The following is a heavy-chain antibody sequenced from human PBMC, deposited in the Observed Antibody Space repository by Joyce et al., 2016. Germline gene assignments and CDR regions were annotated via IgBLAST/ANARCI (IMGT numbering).Heavy chain of an antibody. CDR2: IYSCGST. J-gene: IGHJ6*02. Sequence: EVKLVESGGGLIQPGGSLRLSCSASGFTVSGNYRSWVRQAPGKGLGWVSVIYSCGSTYYADSVKGRFTISRDNSKNTLDLQMNSLRAEDTAVYYCASQYQHRYYYYGMDVWGQGTTVTVSS. CDR3: ASQYQHRYYYYGMDV. D-gene: IGHD3-3*02. V-gene: IGHV3-53*01. CDR1: GFTVSGNY.